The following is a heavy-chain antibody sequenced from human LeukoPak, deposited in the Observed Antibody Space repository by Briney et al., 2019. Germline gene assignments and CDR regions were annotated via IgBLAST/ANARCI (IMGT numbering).Heavy chain of an antibody. CDR2: IKQDGSEK. CDR1: GFTFSSYW. J-gene: IGHJ4*02. D-gene: IGHD2-2*01. Sequence: GGSLRLSCAASGFTFSSYWMSWVRQAPGKGLEWVANIKQDGSEKYYVDSVKGRFTISRDNAKNSLYLQMNSLRAEDTAGYYCAYCSSTSCYGGGDYYFDYWGQGTLVTVSS. V-gene: IGHV3-7*01. CDR3: AYCSSTSCYGGGDYYFDY.